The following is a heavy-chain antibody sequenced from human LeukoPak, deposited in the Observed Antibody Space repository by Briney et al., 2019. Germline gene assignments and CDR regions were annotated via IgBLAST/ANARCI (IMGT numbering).Heavy chain of an antibody. CDR1: GFTFSSYE. CDR2: ISSSGSTI. J-gene: IGHJ4*02. V-gene: IGHV3-48*03. D-gene: IGHD5-18*01. CDR3: ARDWDTAMVKYYFDY. Sequence: GGSLRLSCAASGFTFSSYEMNWVRQAPGKGLEWVSYISSSGSTIYYADSVKGRFTISRDNAKNSLYLQMNSLRAEDTAVYYCARDWDTAMVKYYFDYWGQGTLVTVSS.